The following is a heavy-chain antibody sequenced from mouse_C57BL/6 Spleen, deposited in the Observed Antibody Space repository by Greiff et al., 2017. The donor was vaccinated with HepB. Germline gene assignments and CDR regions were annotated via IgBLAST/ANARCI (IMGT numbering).Heavy chain of an antibody. CDR1: GFTFSDYG. CDR2: ISSGSSTI. J-gene: IGHJ4*01. Sequence: EVQLVESGGGLVKPGGSLKLSCAASGFTFSDYGMHWVSQAPEKGLEWVAYISSGSSTIYYADTVKGRFTISRDNAKNTLCLQMTSLRSEDSAMYYCARGTTVGHYYAMDYWGQGTSVTVSS. D-gene: IGHD1-1*01. CDR3: ARGTTVGHYYAMDY. V-gene: IGHV5-17*01.